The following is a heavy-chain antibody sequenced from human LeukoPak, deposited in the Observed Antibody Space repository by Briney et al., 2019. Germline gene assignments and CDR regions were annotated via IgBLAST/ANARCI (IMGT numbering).Heavy chain of an antibody. J-gene: IGHJ6*03. Sequence: PSQTLSLTCTVSGGSISSGSYYWSWIRQPAGKGLEWIGRIYTSGSTNYNPSLKSRVTISVDTSKNQFSLKLSSVTAADTAVYYCARVRVVPAAMDYYYYMDVWGKGTTVTVSS. CDR1: GGSISSGSYY. CDR2: IYTSGST. CDR3: ARVRVVPAAMDYYYYMDV. V-gene: IGHV4-61*02. D-gene: IGHD2-2*01.